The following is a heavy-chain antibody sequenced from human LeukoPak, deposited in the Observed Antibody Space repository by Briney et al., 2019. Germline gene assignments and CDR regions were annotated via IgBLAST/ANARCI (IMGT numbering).Heavy chain of an antibody. CDR3: ARVKSDILTGYSQYYYYYYMDV. V-gene: IGHV3-20*04. D-gene: IGHD3-9*01. CDR1: GFAFDDYG. J-gene: IGHJ6*03. CDR2: INWNGGST. Sequence: GGSLRLSCAASGFAFDDYGMSWVRPAPGKGLEWVSGINWNGGSTGYADSVKGRFTISRDNAKNSLYLQMDSLRAEDTALYYCARVKSDILTGYSQYYYYYYMDVWGKGTTVTVSS.